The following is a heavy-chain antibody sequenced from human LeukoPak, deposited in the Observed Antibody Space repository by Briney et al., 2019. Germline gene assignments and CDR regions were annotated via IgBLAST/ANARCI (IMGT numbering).Heavy chain of an antibody. CDR3: ARDRGSSWYVDY. Sequence: GAAVKVSCKASRDIFTSYYIHWVRQAPGQGLEWMGWINPDSGGTKYAQKFQGRVTMTSDTSISTAYMELTRLRFDDTAVYYCARDRGSSWYVDYWGQGTLVTVSS. V-gene: IGHV1-2*02. CDR2: INPDSGGT. D-gene: IGHD6-13*01. CDR1: RDIFTSYY. J-gene: IGHJ4*02.